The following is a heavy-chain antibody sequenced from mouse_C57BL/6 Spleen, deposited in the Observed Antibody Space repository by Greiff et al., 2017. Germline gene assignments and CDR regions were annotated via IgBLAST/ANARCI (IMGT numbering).Heavy chain of an antibody. CDR3: TQTGDY. CDR2: IDPANGDT. Sequence: EVQLQQSGAELVRPGASVKLSCTASGFNIKDDYMHWVKQRPEQGLEWIGWIDPANGDTDYAPKFQGKATITADTSSNTAYLQLSSLTSEDTAVDYCTQTGDYWGQGTTLTVSS. V-gene: IGHV14-4*01. J-gene: IGHJ2*01. D-gene: IGHD4-1*01. CDR1: GFNIKDDY.